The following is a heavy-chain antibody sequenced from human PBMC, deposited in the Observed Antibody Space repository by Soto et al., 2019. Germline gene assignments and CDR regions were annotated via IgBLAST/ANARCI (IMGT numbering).Heavy chain of an antibody. V-gene: IGHV3-23*01. CDR1: GFTFSSYA. CDR3: AKDPHDFWSGWAFDY. J-gene: IGHJ4*02. CDR2: ISGSGGST. Sequence: EVQLLESGGGLVQPGGSLRLSCAASGFTFSSYAMSWVRQAPGKGLEWVSAISGSGGSTYYADSVKGRFTISRDNSKNTLYLQMNSLRAEDTAVYHCAKDPHDFWSGWAFDYWGPGTLVTVSS. D-gene: IGHD3-3*01.